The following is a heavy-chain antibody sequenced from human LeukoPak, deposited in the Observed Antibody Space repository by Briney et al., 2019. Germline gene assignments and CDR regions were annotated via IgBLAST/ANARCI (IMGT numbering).Heavy chain of an antibody. V-gene: IGHV1-8*01. CDR2: MNPSSGNT. J-gene: IGHJ4*02. Sequence: ASVKVSCKASGYTFTSYDINWVRQATGQGLEWMGWMNPSSGNTGYAQKFQGRVTMTRNTSVTTAYMELSSLRSEDTAVYYCATDPIAARVNYWGQGTLVTVSS. CDR3: ATDPIAARVNY. D-gene: IGHD6-6*01. CDR1: GYTFTSYD.